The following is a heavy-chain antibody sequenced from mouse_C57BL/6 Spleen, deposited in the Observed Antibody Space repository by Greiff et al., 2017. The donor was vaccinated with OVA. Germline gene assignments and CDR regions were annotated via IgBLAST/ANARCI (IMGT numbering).Heavy chain of an antibody. CDR2: INPSNGGT. CDR3: ARFGGLRYAMDY. CDR1: GYTFTSYW. J-gene: IGHJ4*01. V-gene: IGHV1-53*01. D-gene: IGHD2-4*01. Sequence: QVQLKQPGTELVKPGASVKLSCKASGYTFTSYWMHWVKQRPGQGLEWIGNINPSNGGTNYNEKFKSKATLTVDKSSSTAYMQLSSLTSEDSAVYYCARFGGLRYAMDYWGQGTSVTVSS.